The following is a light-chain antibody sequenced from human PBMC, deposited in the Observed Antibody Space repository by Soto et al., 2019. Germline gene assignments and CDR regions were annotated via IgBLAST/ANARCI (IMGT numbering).Light chain of an antibody. CDR2: GAS. J-gene: IGKJ1*01. CDR3: HQYGILPRT. CDR1: QSVSSNH. Sequence: EIVLTQSPGTLSLSPGERATLSCRASQSVSSNHLAWYQQKPGQAPRLLIYGASTRASGIPDRFSGSGSGTDFSLTISRLEPEDFAVYYCHQYGILPRTFGQGTKVDIK. V-gene: IGKV3-20*01.